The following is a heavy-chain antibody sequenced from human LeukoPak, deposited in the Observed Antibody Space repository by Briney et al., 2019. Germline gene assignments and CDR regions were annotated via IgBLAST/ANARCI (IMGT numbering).Heavy chain of an antibody. CDR2: IDSDGRST. J-gene: IGHJ4*02. CDR3: ARGTIAAAGYYYFDY. V-gene: IGHV3-74*01. Sequence: QSGGSLRLSCAASGFTLSSYWMHWVRQAPGKGLVWVSGIDSDGRSTSYADSVKGRFTISRDNAKNSLYLQMNSLRAEDTAVYYCARGTIAAAGYYYFDYWGQGTQVTVSS. D-gene: IGHD6-13*01. CDR1: GFTLSSYW.